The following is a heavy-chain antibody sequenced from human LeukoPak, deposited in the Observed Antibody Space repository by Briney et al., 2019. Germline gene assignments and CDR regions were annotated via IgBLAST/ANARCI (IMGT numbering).Heavy chain of an antibody. V-gene: IGHV3-64D*09. CDR3: ALGEIYFDY. J-gene: IGHJ4*02. D-gene: IGHD3-10*01. CDR1: GFPFSTYA. Sequence: SGGSLRLSCSASGFPFSTYAINWVRQAPGKGLEYVSAISSNGGSTYYADSVKGRFTISRDNSKNTLYLQMSSLRAEDTAVYYCALGEIYFDYWGQGTLVTVSS. CDR2: ISSNGGST.